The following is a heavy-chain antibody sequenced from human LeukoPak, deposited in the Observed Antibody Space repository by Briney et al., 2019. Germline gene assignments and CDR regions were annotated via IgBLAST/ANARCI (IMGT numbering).Heavy chain of an antibody. D-gene: IGHD3-22*01. CDR3: ARMGLSSSGYYYDY. V-gene: IGHV2-70*04. J-gene: IGHJ4*02. CDR1: GFSLSTSGMR. Sequence: GPALVKPTQTLTLTCTFSGFSLSTSGMRVSWIRQPPGKALEWLARIDWDDDKFYSTSLKTRLTLSKDPSKNQVVLTMTNMDPVDTATYYCARMGLSSSGYYYDYWGQGTLVTVSS. CDR2: IDWDDDK.